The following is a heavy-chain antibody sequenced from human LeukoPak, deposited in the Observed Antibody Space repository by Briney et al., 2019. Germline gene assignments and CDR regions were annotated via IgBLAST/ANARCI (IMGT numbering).Heavy chain of an antibody. Sequence: SETLSLTCTVSGGSISSYYWSWIRQPPGKGLEWIGYIYYSGSTNYNPSLKSRVTISVDTSKNQFSLELSSVTAADTAVYYCAGLAAAATFDYWGQGTLVTVSS. CDR3: AGLAAAATFDY. V-gene: IGHV4-59*01. D-gene: IGHD6-13*01. J-gene: IGHJ4*02. CDR2: IYYSGST. CDR1: GGSISSYY.